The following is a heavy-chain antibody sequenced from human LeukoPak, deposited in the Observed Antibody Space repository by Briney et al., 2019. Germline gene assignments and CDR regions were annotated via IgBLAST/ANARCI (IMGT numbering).Heavy chain of an antibody. V-gene: IGHV1-18*01. CDR3: ARETVTTYAFDI. CDR1: GYTFTSYG. J-gene: IGHJ3*02. Sequence: ASVKVSSKASGYTFTSYGISWVRQAPGQGLEWMGWISAYNGNTNYAQKLQGRVTMTTDTSTSTAYMELRSLRSDDTAVYYCARETVTTYAFDIWGQGTMVTVSS. CDR2: ISAYNGNT. D-gene: IGHD4-17*01.